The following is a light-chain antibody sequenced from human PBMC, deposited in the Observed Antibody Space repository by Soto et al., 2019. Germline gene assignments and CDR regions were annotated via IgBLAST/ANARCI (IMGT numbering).Light chain of an antibody. J-gene: IGKJ4*01. CDR3: HQYGSSPLPGGSPLP. V-gene: IGKV3-20*01. Sequence: ENVLTQSPGTLSLSPGERATLSCRASQSVSGNYLAWYQHKPGQAPRLLIYGASSRATGIADRFGGSGSGTDFTLRISRLEPEDFPVYYCHQYGSSPLPGGSPLPFGGGTKVEIK. CDR2: GAS. CDR1: QSVSGNY.